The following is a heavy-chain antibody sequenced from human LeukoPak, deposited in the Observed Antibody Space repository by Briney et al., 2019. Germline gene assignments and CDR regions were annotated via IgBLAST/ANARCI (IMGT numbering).Heavy chain of an antibody. D-gene: IGHD3-3*01. CDR2: ISGSGRTT. CDR1: GFTFSNFT. J-gene: IGHJ4*02. CDR3: ASWAGNTQSAPRSGPFDY. V-gene: IGHV3-48*04. Sequence: GGSLRLSCAASGFTFSNFTMNWVRQAPGKGLEWVSYISGSGRTTFYADSVKGRFTISRDNAKNSLYLQMSSLRAEDTAVYFCASWAGNTQSAPRSGPFDYWGQGTLVTASS.